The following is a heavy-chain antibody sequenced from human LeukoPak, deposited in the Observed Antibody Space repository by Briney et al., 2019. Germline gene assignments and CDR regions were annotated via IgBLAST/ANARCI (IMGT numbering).Heavy chain of an antibody. CDR3: TRGGSGTYGY. CDR2: IYGGGST. CDR1: GFTVSASH. Sequence: GGSLRLSCAASGFTVSASHMSWVRQAPGKGLEWVSVIYGGGSTYYADSVKGRFTISRDNSKNTLYLQMNSLRAEDTAVYYCTRGGSGTYGYWGQGTLVTVSS. V-gene: IGHV3-53*01. J-gene: IGHJ4*02. D-gene: IGHD3-10*01.